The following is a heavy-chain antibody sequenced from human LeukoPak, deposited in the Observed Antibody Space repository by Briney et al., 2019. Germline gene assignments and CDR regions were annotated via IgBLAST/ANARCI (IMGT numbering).Heavy chain of an antibody. Sequence: GGSLRLSCAASGFTFSSYGMHWVRQAPGKGLEWVAVISYDGSNKYYADSVKGRFTISRDNSKNTLYLQMNSLRAEDTAVYYCAKLCVAQADYFDYRGQGTLVTVSS. CDR3: AKLCVAQADYFDY. D-gene: IGHD2-2*01. CDR1: GFTFSSYG. J-gene: IGHJ4*02. V-gene: IGHV3-30*18. CDR2: ISYDGSNK.